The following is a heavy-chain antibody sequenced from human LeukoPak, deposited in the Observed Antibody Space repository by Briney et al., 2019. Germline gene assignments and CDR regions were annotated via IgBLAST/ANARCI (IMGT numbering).Heavy chain of an antibody. Sequence: SETLSLTCTVSGGSISSYYWSWIRQPAGKGLEWIGRIYTSGSTNYNPSLKSRVTMSVDTSENQFSLKLSFVTAADTAVYYCAVGSSGWYGGAGFDYWGQGTLVTVSS. J-gene: IGHJ4*02. D-gene: IGHD6-19*01. CDR2: IYTSGST. CDR1: GGSISSYY. V-gene: IGHV4-4*07. CDR3: AVGSSGWYGGAGFDY.